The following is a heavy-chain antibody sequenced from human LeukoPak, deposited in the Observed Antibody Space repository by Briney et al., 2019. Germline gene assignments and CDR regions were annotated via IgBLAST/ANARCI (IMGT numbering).Heavy chain of an antibody. J-gene: IGHJ4*02. CDR1: GFTFSSYT. D-gene: IGHD3-10*01. CDR3: AKIRVSAPHQLGYFDY. CDR2: ISGSGDDT. V-gene: IGHV3-23*01. Sequence: PGGSLRLSCAVSGFTFSSYTMGWVRQAPGKGLECVSTISGSGDDTYYADSVKGRFTISRDNSKNTLYLQMNSLRAEDTAVYFCAKIRVSAPHQLGYFDYWGQGALVAVSS.